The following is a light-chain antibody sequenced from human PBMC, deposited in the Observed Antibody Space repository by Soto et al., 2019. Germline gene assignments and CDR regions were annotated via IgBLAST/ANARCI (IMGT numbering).Light chain of an antibody. CDR2: DVS. J-gene: IGLJ1*01. CDR3: SSYTSSSTGV. V-gene: IGLV2-14*01. Sequence: QSALTQPASVSGSPGQWITIPSTGTTSDVGGYNYVSWYQQHPGKAPKLMIYDVSNRPSGVSNRFSGSKSGNTASLTISGLQAEDEADYYCSSYTSSSTGVFGTGTKLTVL. CDR1: TSDVGGYNY.